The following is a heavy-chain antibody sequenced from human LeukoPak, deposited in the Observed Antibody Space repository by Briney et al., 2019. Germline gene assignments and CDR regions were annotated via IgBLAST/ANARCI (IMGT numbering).Heavy chain of an antibody. Sequence: GGSLRLSCAASGFTVSSNYMNWVRQAPGKGLEWVSYIAGSDTTTYYADSVKGRFTISRDNAKNSLYLQMNSLRAEDTALYYCTTLGYHLDSWGQGTLVTVSS. J-gene: IGHJ4*02. CDR3: TTLGYHLDS. V-gene: IGHV3-48*03. CDR1: GFTVSSNY. CDR2: IAGSDTTT. D-gene: IGHD3-22*01.